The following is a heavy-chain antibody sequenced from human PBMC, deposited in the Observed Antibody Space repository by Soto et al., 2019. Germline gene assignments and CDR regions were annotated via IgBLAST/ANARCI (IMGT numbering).Heavy chain of an antibody. Sequence: SGGSLRLSCAASGFTFSSYGMHWVRQAPGKGLEWVAVIWYDGSNKYYADSVKGRFTISRDNSKNTLYLQMNSLRAEDTAVYYCAGAYYYDSSRAYYYYGMDVWGQGTTVTVSS. CDR3: AGAYYYDSSRAYYYYGMDV. J-gene: IGHJ6*02. CDR1: GFTFSSYG. D-gene: IGHD3-22*01. V-gene: IGHV3-33*01. CDR2: IWYDGSNK.